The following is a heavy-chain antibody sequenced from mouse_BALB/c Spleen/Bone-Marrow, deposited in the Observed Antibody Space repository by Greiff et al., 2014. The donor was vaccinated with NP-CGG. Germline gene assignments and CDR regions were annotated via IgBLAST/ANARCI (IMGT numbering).Heavy chain of an antibody. CDR3: TRWDYGYMDY. CDR2: IYPGSGSI. CDR1: GYTFTSYW. J-gene: IGHJ4*01. Sequence: LQQSGSELVRPGASVKLSCKASGYTFTSYWMHWVKQRHGQGLEWIGNIYPGSGSINYDEKFKSKGTLTVDTSSNTAYMHLSSLTSEDSTVYYCTRWDYGYMDYWGQGTSVTVSS. V-gene: IGHV1S22*01. D-gene: IGHD1-2*01.